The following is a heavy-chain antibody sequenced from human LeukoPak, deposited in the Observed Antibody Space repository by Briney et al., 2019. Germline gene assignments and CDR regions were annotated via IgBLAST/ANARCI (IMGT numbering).Heavy chain of an antibody. V-gene: IGHV3-21*01. Sequence: GGSLNPSCEAFGFTFSGYSMNWVGKAPGKELEWFYSIISSSSYIYYADSVKTRFTISRDNAKNSLYLQMNSLRAEDTAVYYCAKDGDYVWGSYRYTYYFDYWGQGTLVTVSS. D-gene: IGHD3-16*02. CDR3: AKDGDYVWGSYRYTYYFDY. CDR1: GFTFSGYS. J-gene: IGHJ4*02. CDR2: IISSSSYI.